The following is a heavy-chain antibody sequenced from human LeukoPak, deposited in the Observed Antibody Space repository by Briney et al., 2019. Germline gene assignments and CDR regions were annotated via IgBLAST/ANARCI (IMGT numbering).Heavy chain of an antibody. CDR2: ISGSGGTT. CDR3: AKRQMIVAGPEDY. V-gene: IGHV3-23*01. D-gene: IGHD5-12*01. J-gene: IGHJ4*02. CDR1: GFTFSSYA. Sequence: GGSLRLSCAASGFTFSSYAMSWVRQAPGKGLEWVSSISGSGGTTYYADSVKGRFTISRDNPKNTLYLQMNSLRAEDTAVYYCAKRQMIVAGPEDYWGQGTLVTVSS.